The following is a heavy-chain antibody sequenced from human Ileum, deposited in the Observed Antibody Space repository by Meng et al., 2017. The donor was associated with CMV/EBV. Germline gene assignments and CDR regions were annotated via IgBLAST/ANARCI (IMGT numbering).Heavy chain of an antibody. CDR2: IRYDGSNK. J-gene: IGHJ4*02. CDR1: GIAFSSYW. D-gene: IGHD4-17*01. Sequence: GGSLRLSCAATGIAFSSYWMDWVRQAPGKGLEWVAFIRYDGSNKYYADSVKGRFTISRDNSKNTLYLQMNSLRAEDTAVYYCATYGDYPYYFDYWGQGTLVTVSS. V-gene: IGHV3-30*02. CDR3: ATYGDYPYYFDY.